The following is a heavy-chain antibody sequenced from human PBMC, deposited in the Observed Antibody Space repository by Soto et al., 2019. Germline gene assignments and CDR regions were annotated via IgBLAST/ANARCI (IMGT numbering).Heavy chain of an antibody. CDR3: AKERLGRGIDY. Sequence: EVLLLDSGGGLVQPGGSLRLSCAASGFTFSNYAMTWVRQAPGKGPEWISTVNNGGGGTYYADSVKSRFTSSRDNSKNTLYLQVSSLRAEDTAVYYCAKERLGRGIDYWGQGILVTVSS. CDR2: VNNGGGGT. V-gene: IGHV3-23*01. CDR1: GFTFSNYA. D-gene: IGHD3-10*01. J-gene: IGHJ4*02.